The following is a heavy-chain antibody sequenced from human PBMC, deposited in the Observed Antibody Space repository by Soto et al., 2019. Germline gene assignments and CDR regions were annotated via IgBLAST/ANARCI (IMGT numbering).Heavy chain of an antibody. Sequence: QVQLVQSGAEVKKPGSSVKVSCKASGGTFSSYAISWVRQAPGQGLEWMGGISSIFGTANYAQKFQGRVTIPADESTSTAYMELSSLRSEDTAVYYCARHVPAAGYYYGMDVWGQGTTVTVSS. CDR2: ISSIFGTA. CDR3: ARHVPAAGYYYGMDV. D-gene: IGHD2-2*01. V-gene: IGHV1-69*12. J-gene: IGHJ6*02. CDR1: GGTFSSYA.